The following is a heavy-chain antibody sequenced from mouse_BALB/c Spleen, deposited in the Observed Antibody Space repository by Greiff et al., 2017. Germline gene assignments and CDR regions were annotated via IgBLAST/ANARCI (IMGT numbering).Heavy chain of an antibody. V-gene: IGHV1-7*01. CDR2: INPSTGYT. D-gene: IGHD4-1*01. J-gene: IGHJ4*01. CDR3: ARKLTGTAMDY. CDR1: GYTFTSYW. Sequence: VQLQQSGAELAKPGASVKMSCKASGYTFTSYWMHWVKQRPGQGLEWIGYINPSTGYTEYNQKFKDKATLTADKSSSTAYMQLSSLTSEDSAVYYCARKLTGTAMDYWGQGTSVTVSS.